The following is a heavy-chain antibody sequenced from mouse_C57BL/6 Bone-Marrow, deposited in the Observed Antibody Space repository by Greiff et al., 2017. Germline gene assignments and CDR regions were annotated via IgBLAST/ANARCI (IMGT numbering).Heavy chain of an antibody. CDR3: ARDYYSNYNWYFDV. CDR2: IDPSDSYT. V-gene: IGHV1-59*01. Sequence: VQLQQPGAELVRPGTSVKLSCKASGYTFTSYWMHWVKQRPGQGLEWIGVIDPSDSYTNYNQKFKGKATLTVDTSSSTAYMQLSSLTSEDSAVYYCARDYYSNYNWYFDVWGTGTTVTVSS. J-gene: IGHJ1*03. CDR1: GYTFTSYW. D-gene: IGHD2-5*01.